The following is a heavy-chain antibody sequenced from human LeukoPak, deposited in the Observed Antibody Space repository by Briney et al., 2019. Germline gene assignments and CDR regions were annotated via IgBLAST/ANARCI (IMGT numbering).Heavy chain of an antibody. D-gene: IGHD4-17*01. J-gene: IGHJ4*02. CDR2: ISSSSSYI. CDR3: ARDRLAFDDGFDY. Sequence: PGGSLRLSCAASGFTFSSYSMNWVRQAPGKGLECVSSISSSSSYIYYADSVKGRFTISRDNAKNSLYLQMNSLRAEDTAVYYCARDRLAFDDGFDYWGQGTLVTVSS. CDR1: GFTFSSYS. V-gene: IGHV3-21*01.